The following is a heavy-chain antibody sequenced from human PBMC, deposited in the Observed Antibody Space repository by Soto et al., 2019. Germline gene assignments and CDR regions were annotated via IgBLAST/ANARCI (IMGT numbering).Heavy chain of an antibody. J-gene: IGHJ3*02. CDR3: ARDGPDPIAVSGTGVLYAFDI. Sequence: QVQLVESGGGVVQPGRSLRLSCAASGFTFSSYGMHWVRQAPGKGLEWVAVIWYDGSNQYYADSVKGRFTISRDNSKNTLYLQRNSLRAEDPAVYYCARDGPDPIAVSGTGVLYAFDIWGQGTMVPVSS. CDR1: GFTFSSYG. CDR2: IWYDGSNQ. D-gene: IGHD6-19*01. V-gene: IGHV3-33*01.